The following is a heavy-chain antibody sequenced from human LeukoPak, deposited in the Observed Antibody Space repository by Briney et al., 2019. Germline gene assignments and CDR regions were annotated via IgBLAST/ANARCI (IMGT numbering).Heavy chain of an antibody. CDR3: ARKRSFDL. Sequence: SGTLSLTCDVSGGSITSNNYWSWIRQPPGKRLEWIGCIYYSESATYNPSLKSRVTISLDTSKNQFFLKLSSVTAADTAVYYCARKRSFDLWGQGTLVTVSS. CDR1: GGSITSNNY. V-gene: IGHV4-59*01. CDR2: IYYSESA. J-gene: IGHJ4*02. D-gene: IGHD3-9*01.